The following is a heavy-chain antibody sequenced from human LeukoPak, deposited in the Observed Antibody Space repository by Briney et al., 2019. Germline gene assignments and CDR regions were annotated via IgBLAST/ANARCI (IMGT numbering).Heavy chain of an antibody. Sequence: GASVKVSCKASGYTFTGYYMHWVRQAPGQGLEWMGWINPNSGGTNYAQKFQGRVTMTRDTSISTAYMELSRLRSDDTAVYYCARVTTMVRGVIPVAFDPWGQGTLVTVSS. CDR3: ARVTTMVRGVIPVAFDP. V-gene: IGHV1-2*02. CDR1: GYTFTGYY. J-gene: IGHJ5*02. D-gene: IGHD3-10*01. CDR2: INPNSGGT.